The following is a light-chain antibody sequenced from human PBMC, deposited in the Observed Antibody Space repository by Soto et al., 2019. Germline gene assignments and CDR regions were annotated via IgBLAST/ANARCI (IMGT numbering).Light chain of an antibody. V-gene: IGKV3-20*01. CDR3: QQYGSSLTWT. Sequence: EIVLTQSPGTLSLSPGERATLSCRASQSVSSNYLAWYQQKPGQAPRLLIYGASSRATVIPDRFSGSGSGTDFTLTISRLEPEDFAVYYCQQYGSSLTWTFGQGTKVEIK. J-gene: IGKJ1*01. CDR1: QSVSSNY. CDR2: GAS.